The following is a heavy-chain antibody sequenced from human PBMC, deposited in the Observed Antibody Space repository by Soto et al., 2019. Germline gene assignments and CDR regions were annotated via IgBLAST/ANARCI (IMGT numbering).Heavy chain of an antibody. V-gene: IGHV1-18*01. CDR2: ISAYNGNT. J-gene: IGHJ5*02. CDR1: GYTFTSYG. D-gene: IGHD3-22*01. CDR3: ARDRHYDSSGYYWYDDWFDP. Sequence: GASVKVSCKASGYTFTSYGISWVRQAPGQGLEWMGWISAYNGNTNYAQKLQGRVTMTTDTSTSTAYMELRSLRSDDTAVYYCARDRHYDSSGYYWYDDWFDPWGLGTLVTVSS.